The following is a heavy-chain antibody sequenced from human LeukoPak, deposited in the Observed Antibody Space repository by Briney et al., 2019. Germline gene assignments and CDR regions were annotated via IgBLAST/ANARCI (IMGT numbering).Heavy chain of an antibody. J-gene: IGHJ4*02. V-gene: IGHV3-7*01. CDR1: GFTFSSYW. D-gene: IGHD4-17*01. CDR3: ARETTTVTTTFDY. Sequence: GSLRLSCAASGFTFSSYWMSWVRQAPGKGLEWVANIKQGGSEKYYVDSVKGRFTISRDNAKNSLYLQMNSLRAEDTAVYYCARETTTVTTTFDYWGQGTLVTVSS. CDR2: IKQGGSEK.